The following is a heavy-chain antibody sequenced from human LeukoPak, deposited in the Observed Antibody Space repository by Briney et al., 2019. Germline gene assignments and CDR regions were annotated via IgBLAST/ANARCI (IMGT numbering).Heavy chain of an antibody. CDR2: ISVYTNYT. CDR3: ARDPTPTMYGDNNWFDP. CDR1: GYTFTSYG. D-gene: IGHD2-21*02. Sequence: ASVKVCCKASGYTFTSYGINWERQAPGQGLEWMAWISVYTNYTNYAQKFQDRVTMTTDTSTSTAYMELRSLRSDDTAVYYCARDPTPTMYGDNNWFDPWGQGTLVIVSS. J-gene: IGHJ5*02. V-gene: IGHV1-18*04.